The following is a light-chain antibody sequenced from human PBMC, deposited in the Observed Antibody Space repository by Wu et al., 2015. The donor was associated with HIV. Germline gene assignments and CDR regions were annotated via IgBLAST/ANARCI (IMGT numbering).Light chain of an antibody. CDR1: QDISSS. CDR3: QQYYSTLT. V-gene: IGKV1-NL1*01. Sequence: DIQLTQSPSFLSASVGDRVTITCRASQDISSSLAWYQQKPGRAPKLLVSATSRLESGVPSRFSGSRSGTDYTLTISSLQPEDFATYCCQQYYSTLTFGQGTKVEI. CDR2: ATS. J-gene: IGKJ1*01.